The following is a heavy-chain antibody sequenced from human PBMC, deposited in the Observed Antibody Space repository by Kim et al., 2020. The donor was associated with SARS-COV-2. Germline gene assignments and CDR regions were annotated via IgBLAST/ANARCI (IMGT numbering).Heavy chain of an antibody. J-gene: IGHJ6*02. D-gene: IGHD2-2*01. CDR1: GFTFSSYS. CDR3: ARDPVVPAAIRSYYYYGMDV. V-gene: IGHV3-48*02. CDR2: ISSSSSTI. Sequence: GGSLRLSCAASGFTFSSYSMNWVRQAPGKGLEWVSYISSSSSTIYYADSVKGRFTISRDNAKNSLYLQMNSLRDEDTAVYYCARDPVVPAAIRSYYYYGMDVWGQGTTVTVSS.